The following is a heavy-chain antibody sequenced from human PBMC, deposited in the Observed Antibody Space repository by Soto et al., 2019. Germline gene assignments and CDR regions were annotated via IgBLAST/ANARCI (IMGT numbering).Heavy chain of an antibody. CDR1: GFTFSSYA. J-gene: IGHJ4*02. Sequence: EVQLLESGGGLVQPGGSLRLSCAASGFTFSSYAMSWVRQAPGKGLEWVSAISGSGGSTYYADSVKGRFTISRDNSKNTLYPQMNSLRAEDTAVYYCAKDSTAYVSNFDYWGQGTLVTVSS. V-gene: IGHV3-23*01. CDR3: AKDSTAYVSNFDY. CDR2: ISGSGGST. D-gene: IGHD2-2*01.